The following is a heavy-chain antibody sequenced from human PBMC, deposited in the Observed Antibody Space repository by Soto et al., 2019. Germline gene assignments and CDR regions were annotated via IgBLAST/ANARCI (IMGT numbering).Heavy chain of an antibody. Sequence: GGSLRLSCVASGFTFSAYWMDWVRQAPGKGLEWVANINQDGSEKHYVDSVKGRFTISRDNAKNSLYLQMSSLTAEDSALYYCSGSLDYWGQGALVTVSS. CDR3: SGSLDY. D-gene: IGHD2-15*01. CDR2: INQDGSEK. J-gene: IGHJ4*02. V-gene: IGHV3-7*01. CDR1: GFTFSAYW.